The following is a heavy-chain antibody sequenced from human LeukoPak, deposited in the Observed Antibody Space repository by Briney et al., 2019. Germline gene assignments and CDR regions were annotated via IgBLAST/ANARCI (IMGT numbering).Heavy chain of an antibody. D-gene: IGHD3-22*01. CDR3: AKDGFDYYDSSGYYYFNY. Sequence: GASVKVSCKASGYTFTGYYMHWVRQAPGQGLEWMGWINPNSGGTNYAQKFQGRVTMTRDTSISTAYMELSRLRSDDTAVYYCAKDGFDYYDSSGYYYFNYWGQGTLVTVSS. J-gene: IGHJ4*02. V-gene: IGHV1-2*02. CDR2: INPNSGGT. CDR1: GYTFTGYY.